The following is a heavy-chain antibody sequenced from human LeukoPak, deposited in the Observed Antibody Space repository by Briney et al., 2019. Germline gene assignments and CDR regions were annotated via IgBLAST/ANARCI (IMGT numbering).Heavy chain of an antibody. CDR2: IYYSGST. V-gene: IGHV4-39*07. CDR3: ARGMDGYKFDY. Sequence: SETLSLTCTVSGGSISSSSYYWGWIRQPPGKGLEWIGSIYYSGSTYYNPSLKSRVTISVDTSKNQFSLKLSSVTAADTAVYYCARGMDGYKFDYWGQGTLVTVSS. J-gene: IGHJ4*02. D-gene: IGHD5-24*01. CDR1: GGSISSSSYY.